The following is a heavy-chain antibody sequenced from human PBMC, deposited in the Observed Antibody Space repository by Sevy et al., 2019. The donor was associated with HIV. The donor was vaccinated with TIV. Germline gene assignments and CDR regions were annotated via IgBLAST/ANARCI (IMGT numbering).Heavy chain of an antibody. D-gene: IGHD4-4*01. Sequence: GESLKISCAASGFIFSSYDMNWVRQAPGKGLEWLSYISNSGSALYYSDSVKGRFTISRDNAKNSLYLQMNSLRAEDTAVYYCARDLPPSATTVAHFDNWGQVTLVTVSS. V-gene: IGHV3-48*03. J-gene: IGHJ4*02. CDR3: ARDLPPSATTVAHFDN. CDR2: ISNSGSAL. CDR1: GFIFSSYD.